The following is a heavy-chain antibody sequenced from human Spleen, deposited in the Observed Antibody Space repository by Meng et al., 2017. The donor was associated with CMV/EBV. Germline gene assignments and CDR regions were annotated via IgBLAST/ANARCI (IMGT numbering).Heavy chain of an antibody. CDR3: ARDRNRGRRHYDSSGYYLDY. V-gene: IGHV1-46*01. CDR2: INPSGGGT. D-gene: IGHD3-22*01. Sequence: ASVKVSCKAAGYAFSSFYVHWVRQAPGQGLQWLGMINPSGGGTTYPQRFQSRVTLTSDTSTSTVYMELASLKSEDMAIYYCARDRNRGRRHYDSSGYYLDYWGQGTLVTVSS. CDR1: GYAFSSFY. J-gene: IGHJ4*02.